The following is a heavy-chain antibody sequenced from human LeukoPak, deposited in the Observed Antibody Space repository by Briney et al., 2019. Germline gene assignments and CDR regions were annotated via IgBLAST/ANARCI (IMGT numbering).Heavy chain of an antibody. Sequence: SVKVSCKASGGTFISYTISWVRQAPGQGLEWMGRIIPIIGIANYAQKFQGRVTITADKSTSTAYMELSSLRSEDTAVYYCTHYSNYRYYFDYWGQGTLVTVSS. CDR2: IIPIIGIA. V-gene: IGHV1-69*02. CDR1: GGTFISYT. J-gene: IGHJ4*02. CDR3: THYSNYRYYFDY. D-gene: IGHD4-11*01.